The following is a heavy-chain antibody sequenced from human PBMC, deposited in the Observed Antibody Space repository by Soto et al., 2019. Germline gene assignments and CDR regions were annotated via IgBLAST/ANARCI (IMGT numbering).Heavy chain of an antibody. CDR2: ISYDGSNK. D-gene: IGHD1-20*01. Sequence: GGSLRLSCAASGFTFSSYGMHWVRQAPGKGLEWVAVISYDGSNKYYADSVKGRFTISRDNSKNTLYLQMTSLRAEDTAVYYCAKDQGVWITGTTYYYYGMDVWGQGTTVTVSS. J-gene: IGHJ6*02. CDR3: AKDQGVWITGTTYYYYGMDV. V-gene: IGHV3-30*18. CDR1: GFTFSSYG.